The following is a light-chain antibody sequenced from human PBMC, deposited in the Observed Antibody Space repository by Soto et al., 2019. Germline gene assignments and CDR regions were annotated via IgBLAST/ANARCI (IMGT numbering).Light chain of an antibody. CDR1: TSDVGGYNS. J-gene: IGLJ1*01. Sequence: QPVLTQPASVSGSPGQSITVSCTGTTSDVGGYNSVSWYQQHPGKVPKLMIYDVSNRPSGVSNRFSGSKSGNTASLTISGLQAEDEADYYCSSYTSSSTLVFGTGTKVPVL. CDR3: SSYTSSSTLV. V-gene: IGLV2-14*01. CDR2: DVS.